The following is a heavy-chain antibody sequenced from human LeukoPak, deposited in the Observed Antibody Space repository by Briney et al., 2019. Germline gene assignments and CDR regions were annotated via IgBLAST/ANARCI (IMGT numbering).Heavy chain of an antibody. CDR3: ARGWIQLWVDAFDI. Sequence: PGGSLRLSCAASGFTFSDYYMSWIRQAPGKGLERVSYTSSSGSTIYYADSVKGRFTISRDNAKNSLYLQMNSLRAEDTAVYYCARGWIQLWVDAFDIWGQGTMVTVSS. V-gene: IGHV3-11*04. D-gene: IGHD5-18*01. CDR1: GFTFSDYY. CDR2: TSSSGSTI. J-gene: IGHJ3*02.